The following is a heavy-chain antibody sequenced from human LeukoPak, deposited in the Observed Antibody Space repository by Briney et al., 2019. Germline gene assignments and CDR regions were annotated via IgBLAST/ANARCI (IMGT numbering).Heavy chain of an antibody. J-gene: IGHJ4*02. CDR1: GFTFSNFG. CDR2: IKSKTDGGTT. Sequence: GGSLRLSCAASGFTFSNFGMHWVRQAPGKGLEWVGRIKSKTDGGTTDSAAPVKDRFTISRDDSKNTLYLQMNSLKTEDTAVYYCTTKGTTVTRGDYWGQGTLVTVSS. V-gene: IGHV3-15*01. D-gene: IGHD4-17*01. CDR3: TTKGTTVTRGDY.